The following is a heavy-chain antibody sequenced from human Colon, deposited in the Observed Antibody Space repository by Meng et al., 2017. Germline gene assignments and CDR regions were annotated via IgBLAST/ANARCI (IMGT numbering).Heavy chain of an antibody. Sequence: QMQFVESWVGVVQPGRSLRLSCAASGIAFTRSGMHWVRQGPGKGLEWVAMIWSDGNQEYYADSVKGRFTVSRDNSNNMLYLQMDRLKVEDTALYYCARDKGTTSCDTWGQGTLVTVPS. D-gene: IGHD2/OR15-2a*01. CDR1: GIAFTRSG. V-gene: IGHV3-33*01. CDR3: ARDKGTTSCDT. J-gene: IGHJ4*02. CDR2: IWSDGNQE.